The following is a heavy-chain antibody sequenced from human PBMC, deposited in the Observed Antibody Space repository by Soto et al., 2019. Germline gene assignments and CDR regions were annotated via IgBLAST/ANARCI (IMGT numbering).Heavy chain of an antibody. J-gene: IGHJ3*02. Sequence: QVQLVESGGGVVQPGRSLRLSCAASGFTFSSYGMHWVRQAPGKGLEWVAVISYDGSNKYYADSVKGRFTISRENSKNTLYLQMNSLRAEDTALYYCAKDLGHGGRGAFDIWGQGTMVTVSS. CDR3: AKDLGHGGRGAFDI. V-gene: IGHV3-30*18. D-gene: IGHD7-27*01. CDR1: GFTFSSYG. CDR2: ISYDGSNK.